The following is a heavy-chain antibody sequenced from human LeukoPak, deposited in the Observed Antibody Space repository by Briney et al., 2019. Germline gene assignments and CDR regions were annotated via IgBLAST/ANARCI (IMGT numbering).Heavy chain of an antibody. CDR2: ITSSGTTT. V-gene: IGHV3-11*04. D-gene: IGHD4-17*01. CDR3: ARGDEGDTTVLRGGYFDY. J-gene: IGHJ4*02. CDR1: GFTFSDYY. Sequence: GGSLRLSCAASGFTFSDYYMTWIRQAPGKGLEYVSFITSSGTTTYYADSLKGRFTISRDNAKNSLYLQMDSLRAEDTAVYYCARGDEGDTTVLRGGYFDYWGQGTLVTVSS.